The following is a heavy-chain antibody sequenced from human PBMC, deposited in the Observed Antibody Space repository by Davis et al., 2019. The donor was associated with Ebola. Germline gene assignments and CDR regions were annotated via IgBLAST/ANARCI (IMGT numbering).Heavy chain of an antibody. CDR1: GYTFTGYY. V-gene: IGHV1-2*04. J-gene: IGHJ3*02. Sequence: ASVKVSCKASGYTFTGYYMHWVRQAPGQGLEWMGWINPNSGGTNYAQKFQGWVTMTRDTSISTAYMELSRLRSDYTAVYYCARDRGDGLDAFDIWGKGTMVTVSS. CDR3: ARDRGDGLDAFDI. D-gene: IGHD5-24*01. CDR2: INPNSGGT.